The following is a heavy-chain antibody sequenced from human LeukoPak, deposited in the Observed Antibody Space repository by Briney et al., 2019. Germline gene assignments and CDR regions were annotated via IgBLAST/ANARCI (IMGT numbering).Heavy chain of an antibody. CDR3: AKPYYYGSGSGDLDAFDI. J-gene: IGHJ3*02. CDR1: GFTFSSYG. CDR2: ISYDGSNK. D-gene: IGHD3-10*01. V-gene: IGHV3-30*18. Sequence: GRSLRLSCAASGFTFSSYGMHWVRQAPGKGLEWVAVISYDGSNKYYADSVKGRFTISRDNSKNTLYLQMNSLRAEDTAVYYCAKPYYYGSGSGDLDAFDIWGQGTMVTVSS.